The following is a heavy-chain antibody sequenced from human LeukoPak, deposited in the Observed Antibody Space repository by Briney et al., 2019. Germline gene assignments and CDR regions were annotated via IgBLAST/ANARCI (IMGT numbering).Heavy chain of an antibody. D-gene: IGHD2-15*01. CDR3: ARGLRGGPSGGGLDY. CDR1: GFSFTSYW. CDR2: IDPSVSYT. Sequence: GESLKISCKGSGFSFTSYWISWVRQMPGKGLEWMGRIDPSVSYTNYSPSFQGHVTISVDKSISTAYLQWSSLKASDTAIYYCARGLRGGPSGGGLDYWGQGTLVTVSS. J-gene: IGHJ4*02. V-gene: IGHV5-10-1*01.